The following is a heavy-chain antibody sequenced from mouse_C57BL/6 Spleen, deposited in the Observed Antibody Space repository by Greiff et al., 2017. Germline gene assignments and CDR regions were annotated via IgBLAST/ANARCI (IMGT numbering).Heavy chain of an antibody. CDR2: IWSGGST. CDR3: ARNWGYGNYSFAY. D-gene: IGHD2-1*01. CDR1: GFPLTSYG. Sequence: VQLQQSGPGLVQPSQSLSITCTVSGFPLTSYGVHWVRQSPGKGLEWLGVIWSGGSTDYNAAFISRLSNSKGNSKSQVFFIMNSRQADDTALYYCARNWGYGNYSFAYWGQGTLVTVSA. J-gene: IGHJ3*01. V-gene: IGHV2-2*01.